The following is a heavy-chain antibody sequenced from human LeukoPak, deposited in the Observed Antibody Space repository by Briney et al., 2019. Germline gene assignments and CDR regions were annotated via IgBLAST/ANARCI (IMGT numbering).Heavy chain of an antibody. D-gene: IGHD5-24*01. J-gene: IGHJ3*02. Sequence: ASETLSLTCTVSGGSITSSTYYWGWIRQPPGKGLEWIGSIYYSGSTYYNPSLKSRVTISADTTKKQFSLRLRSVTVADTAVYYCGNGNNLDAFDIWGQGTMVTVSS. CDR3: GNGNNLDAFDI. V-gene: IGHV4-39*01. CDR2: IYYSGST. CDR1: GGSITSSTYY.